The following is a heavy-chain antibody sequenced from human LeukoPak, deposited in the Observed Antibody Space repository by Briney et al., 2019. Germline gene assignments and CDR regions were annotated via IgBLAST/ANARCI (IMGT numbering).Heavy chain of an antibody. CDR3: ARGDDFSGDH. J-gene: IGHJ4*02. CDR2: IHPEGNEK. D-gene: IGHD1-1*01. V-gene: IGHV3-7*04. Sequence: GGSQRLSCAVSGFTFSKFWMSWVRQAPGRGLEWVANIHPEGNEKYHVESVKGRFTISRDNAKNLLFLQMNGLRVEDTAVYYCARGDDFSGDHWGQGTLVTVSS. CDR1: GFTFSKFW.